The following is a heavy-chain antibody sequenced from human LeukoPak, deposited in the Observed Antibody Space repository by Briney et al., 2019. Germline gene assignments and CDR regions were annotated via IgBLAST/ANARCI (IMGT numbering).Heavy chain of an antibody. V-gene: IGHV4-59*08. Sequence: PSETVSLTCTVSGGSISSHYWSWMRQPPGKGLEWIGYIYYSGSTNYNPSLKSRVTISVDTSKKQLSLKLSSVTAADTAVYYCARLPLRSHFDYWGQGTLVTVSS. CDR2: IYYSGST. CDR3: ARLPLRSHFDY. J-gene: IGHJ4*02. D-gene: IGHD3-3*02. CDR1: GGSISSHY.